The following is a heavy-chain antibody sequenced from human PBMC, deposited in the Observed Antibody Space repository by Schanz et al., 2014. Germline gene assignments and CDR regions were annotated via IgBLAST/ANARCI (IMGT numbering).Heavy chain of an antibody. CDR2: ISSSGSYI. CDR1: GFTISSYS. J-gene: IGHJ6*02. D-gene: IGHD6-13*01. Sequence: EVHLVESGGGLVKRGGSLRLSCAASGFTISSYSMNWVRQAPGKGLEWVSSISSSGSYIYYADSVKGRCSISRDNAKNSLFLQMNRLRAEDTSVYFCARVRRRIATPSTPSFRNYYYYAMDVWGQGTTVTVSS. V-gene: IGHV3-21*01. CDR3: ARVRRRIATPSTPSFRNYYYYAMDV.